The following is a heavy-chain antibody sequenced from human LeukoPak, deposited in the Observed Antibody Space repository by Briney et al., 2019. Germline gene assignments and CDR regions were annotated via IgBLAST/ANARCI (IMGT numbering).Heavy chain of an antibody. Sequence: SETLSLTCAVYGGSFSGYYWSWIRQPPGKGLEWIGEINHSGSTNYNPYLKSRVTISVDTSKNQFSLKLSSVTAADTAVYYCARMRITIFGVVISSVVHDYWGQGTLVTVSS. V-gene: IGHV4-34*01. CDR2: INHSGST. CDR1: GGSFSGYY. D-gene: IGHD3-3*01. J-gene: IGHJ4*02. CDR3: ARMRITIFGVVISSVVHDY.